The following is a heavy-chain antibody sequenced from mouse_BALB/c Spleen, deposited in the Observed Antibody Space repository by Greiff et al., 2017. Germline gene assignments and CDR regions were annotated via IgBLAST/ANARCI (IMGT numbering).Heavy chain of an antibody. Sequence: EVQRVESGGDLVKPGGSLKLSCAASGFTFSSYGMSWVRQTPDKRLEWVATISSGGSYTYYPDSVKGRFTISRDNAKNTLYLQMSSLKSEDTAMYYCARQGTTALYYAMDYWGQGTSVTVSS. CDR2: ISSGGSYT. D-gene: IGHD1-2*01. J-gene: IGHJ4*01. CDR3: ARQGTTALYYAMDY. V-gene: IGHV5-6*01. CDR1: GFTFSSYG.